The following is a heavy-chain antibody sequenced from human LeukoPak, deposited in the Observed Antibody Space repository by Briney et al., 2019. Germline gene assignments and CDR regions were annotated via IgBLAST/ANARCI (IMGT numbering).Heavy chain of an antibody. V-gene: IGHV3-30*02. CDR3: AMGYSSGWYGGH. J-gene: IGHJ4*02. CDR2: IRYDGSNK. D-gene: IGHD6-19*01. Sequence: GGSLRLSCAASGFTFSSYGMHWVRQAPGKGLEWVAFIRYDGSNKYYADSVKGRFTISRDNSKNTLYLQMNSLRAWDTAVYYCAMGYSSGWYGGHWGQGTLVTVSS. CDR1: GFTFSSYG.